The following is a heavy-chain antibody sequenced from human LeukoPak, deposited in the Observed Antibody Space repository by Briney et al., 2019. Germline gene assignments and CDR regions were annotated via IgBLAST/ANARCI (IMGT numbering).Heavy chain of an antibody. D-gene: IGHD6-13*01. CDR2: IRYDGSNK. CDR3: ARVKSSYGYSSSWSAADY. CDR1: GYTFSSYG. V-gene: IGHV3-30*02. Sequence: GGSLRLSCAASGYTFSSYGMHWVRQAPGKGLEWVAFIRYDGSNKYYADSVKGRFTISRDNSKNTLYLQMNSLRAEDTAVYYCARVKSSYGYSSSWSAADYWGQGTLVTVSS. J-gene: IGHJ4*02.